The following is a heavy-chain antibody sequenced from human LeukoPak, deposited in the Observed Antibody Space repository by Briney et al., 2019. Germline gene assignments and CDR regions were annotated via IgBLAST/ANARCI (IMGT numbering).Heavy chain of an antibody. D-gene: IGHD3-22*01. J-gene: IGHJ4*02. CDR2: ISGSGGST. V-gene: IGHV3-23*01. Sequence: GGSLRLSCAASGFTFSSYAMSWVRQAPGEGLEWVSVISGSGGSTYYADSVKGRFTISRDNSKNTVYLQMNSLRAEDTAVYYCAKSVQEFNYYDSSGWDYWGQGTLVTVSS. CDR3: AKSVQEFNYYDSSGWDY. CDR1: GFTFSSYA.